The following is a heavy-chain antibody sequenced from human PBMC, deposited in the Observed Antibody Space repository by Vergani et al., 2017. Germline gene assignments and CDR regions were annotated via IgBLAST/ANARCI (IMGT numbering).Heavy chain of an antibody. CDR2: IYPGDSDT. CDR3: ARRRGQLLFRFQNWFDP. CDR1: GYSFTSYW. V-gene: IGHV5-51*01. J-gene: IGHJ5*02. D-gene: IGHD2-2*01. Sequence: EVQLVQSGAEVKKPGESLKISCKGSGYSFTSYWIGWVRQMPGKGLEWMGIIYPGDSDTRYSPSFQGPVSISAAKSISTAYLQWSSLKASDTAMYYCARRRGQLLFRFQNWFDPWGQGTLVTVSS.